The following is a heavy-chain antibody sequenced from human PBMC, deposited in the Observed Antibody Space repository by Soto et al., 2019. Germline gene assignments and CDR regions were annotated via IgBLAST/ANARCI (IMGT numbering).Heavy chain of an antibody. CDR3: AREASVLIPAAQPSRLGS. J-gene: IGHJ5*02. V-gene: IGHV1-18*01. CDR1: GYSFMKYG. CDR2: ISPYGGYT. Sequence: ASVKVSCKGFGYSFMKYGINWVRQAPGQGLEWVGWISPYGGYTHSAQKFHGRLTLTTDTAASTAYMELRILRSADTALYYCAREASVLIPAAQPSRLGSWGQGTLVTVSS. D-gene: IGHD2-2*01.